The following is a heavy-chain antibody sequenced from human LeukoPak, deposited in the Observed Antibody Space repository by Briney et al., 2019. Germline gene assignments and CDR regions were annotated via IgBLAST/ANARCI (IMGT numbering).Heavy chain of an antibody. CDR1: GFTFSSYG. J-gene: IGHJ1*01. V-gene: IGHV3-30*18. D-gene: IGHD3-22*01. Sequence: GGSLRLSCAASGFTFSSYGMHWVRQAPGKGLEWVAVLSYDGSSKYYADSVKGRFTISRDNSKNTLYLQMNGLRAEDTAMYYCAKGLYYYDSSGYYTALTGYFQHWGQGPLVTVSS. CDR3: AKGLYYYDSSGYYTALTGYFQH. CDR2: LSYDGSSK.